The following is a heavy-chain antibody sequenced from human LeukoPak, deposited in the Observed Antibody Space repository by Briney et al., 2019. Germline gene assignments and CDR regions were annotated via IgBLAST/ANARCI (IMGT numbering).Heavy chain of an antibody. J-gene: IGHJ4*02. D-gene: IGHD2-15*01. Sequence: GGSLRLSCAASGFTFSDYYMSWIRQAPGKGLEWVSYISSSGCTIYYADSVKGRFTISRDNAKNPLYLQMDSLRAEDTAVYYCARNSATRGKADLDYWGQGTLVTVSS. CDR2: ISSSGCTI. V-gene: IGHV3-11*01. CDR1: GFTFSDYY. CDR3: ARNSATRGKADLDY.